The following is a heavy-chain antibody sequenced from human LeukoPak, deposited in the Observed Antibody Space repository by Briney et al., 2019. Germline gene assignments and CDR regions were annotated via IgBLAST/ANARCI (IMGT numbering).Heavy chain of an antibody. Sequence: GGSLRLSCAASGFTFSSYGMHWVRQAPGKGLEWVAVISYDGSNKYYADSVKGRFTISRDNSKNTLYLQMNSLRAEDTAVYYCAKVEATVVNFSPLDYWGQGTLVTVSS. CDR2: ISYDGSNK. CDR1: GFTFSSYG. J-gene: IGHJ4*02. V-gene: IGHV3-30*18. CDR3: AKVEATVVNFSPLDY. D-gene: IGHD4-23*01.